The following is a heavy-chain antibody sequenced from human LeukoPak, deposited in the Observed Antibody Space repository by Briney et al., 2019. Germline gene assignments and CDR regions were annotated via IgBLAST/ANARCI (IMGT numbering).Heavy chain of an antibody. D-gene: IGHD4-17*01. Sequence: GGSLRLSCAASGFTFSSYSMNWVRQAPGKGLEWVSSISSSSYIYYADSVKGRFTISRDNAKNSLYLQMNSLRAEDTAVYYCARGPYGDYGFDPWGQGTLVTVSS. CDR1: GFTFSSYS. CDR2: ISSSSYI. J-gene: IGHJ5*02. V-gene: IGHV3-21*01. CDR3: ARGPYGDYGFDP.